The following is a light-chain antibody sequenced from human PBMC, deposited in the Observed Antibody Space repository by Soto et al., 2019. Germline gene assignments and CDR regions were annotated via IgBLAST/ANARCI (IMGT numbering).Light chain of an antibody. Sequence: SYELTQPPSVSVAPGQTARITCGGNNIESKSVHWYQQRPGQAPVLVIYVDSDRPSGIPDRFSASTSGNTAALTISRVEAGDEADYYCQVWDTISAHYVFGSGTKVTVL. CDR1: NIESKS. CDR2: VDS. CDR3: QVWDTISAHYV. V-gene: IGLV3-21*02. J-gene: IGLJ1*01.